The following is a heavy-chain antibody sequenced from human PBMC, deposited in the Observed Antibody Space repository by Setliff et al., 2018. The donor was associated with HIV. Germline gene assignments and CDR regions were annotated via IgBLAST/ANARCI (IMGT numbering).Heavy chain of an antibody. Sequence: GGSLRLACAASGFTFSTNAMNWVRQAPGKGLEWVSCISAGGGSTYYADSVKGRFTISRDNAKNSLYLQMNSLRAEDTAVYYCARDGSHWYMDVWGKGTTVTVSS. CDR1: GFTFSTNA. CDR3: ARDGSHWYMDV. V-gene: IGHV3-21*01. D-gene: IGHD1-26*01. J-gene: IGHJ6*03. CDR2: ISAGGGST.